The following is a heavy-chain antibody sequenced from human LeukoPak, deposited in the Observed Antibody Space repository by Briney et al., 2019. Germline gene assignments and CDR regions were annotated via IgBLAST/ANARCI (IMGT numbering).Heavy chain of an antibody. J-gene: IGHJ4*02. CDR3: TKGLRFAAALTPFDY. D-gene: IGHD6-13*01. CDR2: ISWDGGTT. V-gene: IGHV3-43D*03. CDR1: GFNFDDHA. Sequence: GGSLRLSCAASGFNFDDHAMHWVRQAPGKGLEWISLISWDGGTTYYADSVKGRFTISRDNSKNSVYLQMNSLRPEDTAIYYCTKGLRFAAALTPFDYWGQGTLVTVSS.